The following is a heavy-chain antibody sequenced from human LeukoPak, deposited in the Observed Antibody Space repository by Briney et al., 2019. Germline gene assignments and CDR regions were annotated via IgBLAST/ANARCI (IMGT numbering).Heavy chain of an antibody. Sequence: ASVKVSCKASGGTFSSYAISWVRQAPGQGREWMGGIIPIFGTANYAQKFQGRVTITADESTSTAYMELSSLRSEDTAVYYCATGLRETLFDYWGQGTLVTVSS. V-gene: IGHV1-69*13. CDR2: IIPIFGTA. J-gene: IGHJ4*02. CDR1: GGTFSSYA. CDR3: ATGLRETLFDY. D-gene: IGHD3-16*01.